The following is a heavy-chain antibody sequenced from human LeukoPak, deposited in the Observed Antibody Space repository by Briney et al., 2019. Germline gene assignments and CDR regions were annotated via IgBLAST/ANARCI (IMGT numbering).Heavy chain of an antibody. V-gene: IGHV1-69*13. CDR1: GGTFSSYA. Sequence: GASVKVSCKASGGTFSSYAISWVRQAPGQGLEWMGGIIPIFGTANYAQKFQGRVTITADESTSTAYMELSSLRSEDTAVYYCASTPRYCSSTSCSKRGTGAFDIWGQGTMVTVSS. J-gene: IGHJ3*02. D-gene: IGHD2-2*01. CDR3: ASTPRYCSSTSCSKRGTGAFDI. CDR2: IIPIFGTA.